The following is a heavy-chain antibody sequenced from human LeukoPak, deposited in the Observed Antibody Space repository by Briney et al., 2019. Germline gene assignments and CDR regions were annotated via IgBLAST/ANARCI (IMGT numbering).Heavy chain of an antibody. V-gene: IGHV1-46*01. J-gene: IGHJ3*02. Sequence: ASVKVSCKASGYTFTNYYMHWVRQAPGQGLEWMGIINPSGGSTSYAQKFQGRVTMTRDTSTSTVYMELSSLRSEDTAVYYCARAEARYCSSTSCHMPAFDIWGQGTMVTVSS. CDR1: GYTFTNYY. CDR3: ARAEARYCSSTSCHMPAFDI. CDR2: INPSGGST. D-gene: IGHD2-2*02.